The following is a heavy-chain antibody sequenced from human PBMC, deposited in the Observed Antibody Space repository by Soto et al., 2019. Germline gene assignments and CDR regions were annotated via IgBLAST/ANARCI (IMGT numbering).Heavy chain of an antibody. CDR2: IDVGSANA. J-gene: IGHJ4*02. CDR1: GLTFSSSA. V-gene: IGHV1-58*01. D-gene: IGHD4-17*01. CDR3: AADMGGYIYGLLTY. Sequence: QMQLVQTGPEVKKPGTSVQVSCKASGLTFSSSAVHWVRQARGHRLEWIGWIDVGSANANYAQMLQERLTTSSDMSTSTSYMELSILRPEDTAVYYCAADMGGYIYGLLTYWGQGTLVTVSS.